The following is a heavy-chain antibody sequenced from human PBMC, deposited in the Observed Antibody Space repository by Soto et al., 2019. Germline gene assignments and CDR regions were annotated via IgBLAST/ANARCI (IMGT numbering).Heavy chain of an antibody. CDR2: IYTAGGT. Sequence: PGGSLRLSCAASGFTVSNTYMTWVRQPPGKGLECVSVIYTAGGTNCADSVKGRFIISRDNSKNTLYLQMNSLRAEDTAVYYCARALPVAKGGFDPWGQGTLVTVSS. V-gene: IGHV3-53*01. CDR1: GFTVSNTY. J-gene: IGHJ5*02. D-gene: IGHD2-2*01. CDR3: ARALPVAKGGFDP.